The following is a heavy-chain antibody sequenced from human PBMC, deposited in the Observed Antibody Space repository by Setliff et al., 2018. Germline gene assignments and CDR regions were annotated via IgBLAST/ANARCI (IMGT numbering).Heavy chain of an antibody. CDR3: ALSSFSLCSGGNCPNAFDV. Sequence: GASVQVSCKTSGYLLTSYGLTWVRQDPGQGLDWLGWISPYNGHTTYAPNLQGRVTMTTDTSTNTAHMEMRGLRSGDTAVYSGALSSFSLCSGGNCPNAFDVWGQGTMVTVSS. V-gene: IGHV1-18*01. CDR1: GYLLTSYG. CDR2: ISPYNGHT. J-gene: IGHJ3*01. D-gene: IGHD2-15*01.